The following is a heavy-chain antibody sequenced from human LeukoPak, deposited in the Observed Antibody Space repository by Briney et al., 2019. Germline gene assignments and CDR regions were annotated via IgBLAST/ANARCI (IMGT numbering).Heavy chain of an antibody. CDR1: GFTFDDYA. Sequence: GGSLRLSCAASGFTFDDYAMLWVRQAPRKGLDWVSGISWNSGSIGYADAVKGRFTISRGNAKNSLYLQMNTLRAEDTPLYCRAKVFVGYYYHYGMDVWGQGATVTVSS. J-gene: IGHJ6*02. CDR2: ISWNSGSI. CDR3: AKVFVGYYYHYGMDV. D-gene: IGHD1-26*01. V-gene: IGHV3-9*01.